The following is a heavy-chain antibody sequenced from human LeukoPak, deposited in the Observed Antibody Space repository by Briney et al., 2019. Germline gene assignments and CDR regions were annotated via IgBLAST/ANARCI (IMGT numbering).Heavy chain of an antibody. CDR2: IYHSGST. V-gene: IGHV4-4*02. CDR3: ARAGYYYDSSGYLLDY. Sequence: SETLSLTCAVSGGSISSSNWWSWVRQPPGKGLEWIGEIYHSGSTSYNPSLKSRVTISVDKSKNQFSLKLSSVTAADTAVYYCARAGYYYDSSGYLLDYWGQGTLVTVSS. J-gene: IGHJ4*02. D-gene: IGHD3-22*01. CDR1: GGSISSSNW.